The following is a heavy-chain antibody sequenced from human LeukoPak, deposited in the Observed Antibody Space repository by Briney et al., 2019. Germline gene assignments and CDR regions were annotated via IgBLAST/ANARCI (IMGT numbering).Heavy chain of an antibody. CDR2: ISGSGDYT. CDR1: GFTFSSYA. V-gene: IGHV3-23*01. J-gene: IGHJ3*02. Sequence: PGGSLRLSCAASGFTFSSYAMTWVRQAPGKGLEWVSSISGSGDYTNYAGSVEGRFTISRDNSESTLFLQMNSLTTDDTSVYFCAKYAYNWNAPDGFDMWGQGTMVIVSS. CDR3: AKYAYNWNAPDGFDM. D-gene: IGHD1-1*01.